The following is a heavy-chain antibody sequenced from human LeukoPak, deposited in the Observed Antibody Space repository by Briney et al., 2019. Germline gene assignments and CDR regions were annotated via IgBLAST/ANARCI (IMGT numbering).Heavy chain of an antibody. D-gene: IGHD4-17*01. CDR2: ISSYGDST. J-gene: IGHJ4*02. V-gene: IGHV3-64*01. CDR1: GFTFSNYA. Sequence: GGSPRLSCAASGFTFSNYAMHWVRQAPGKGLEYVSAISSYGDSTYYANSVKGRFTISRDNSKNTLYLQMGSLRADDMAVYYCARTTGPLDYWGQGTLVTVSS. CDR3: ARTTGPLDY.